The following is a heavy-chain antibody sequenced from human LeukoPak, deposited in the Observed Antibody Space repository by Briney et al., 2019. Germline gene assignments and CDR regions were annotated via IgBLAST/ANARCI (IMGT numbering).Heavy chain of an antibody. Sequence: ASVKVSCKASGYTFTSYGISWVRQAPGQGLEWMGWISAYNGNTNYAQKLQGRVTMTTDTSTSTVHMELRSLRSDDTAVYYCARAYYDSSGYYYLPDAFDIWGQGTMVTVSS. D-gene: IGHD3-22*01. CDR3: ARAYYDSSGYYYLPDAFDI. CDR1: GYTFTSYG. V-gene: IGHV1-18*01. J-gene: IGHJ3*02. CDR2: ISAYNGNT.